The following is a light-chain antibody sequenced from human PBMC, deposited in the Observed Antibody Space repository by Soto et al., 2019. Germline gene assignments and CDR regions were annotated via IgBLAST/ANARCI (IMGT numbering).Light chain of an antibody. V-gene: IGKV3-11*01. Sequence: EIVMTQSPASLSVSPGESVTLSCRASQSVASNLAWYQQKPGQAPRLLIYGTSTRATGIPARFSGSGSGTDFTLTISSLEPEDFAVYYCQQRSNWPITCGQGTRLEIK. CDR1: QSVASN. CDR3: QQRSNWPIT. CDR2: GTS. J-gene: IGKJ5*01.